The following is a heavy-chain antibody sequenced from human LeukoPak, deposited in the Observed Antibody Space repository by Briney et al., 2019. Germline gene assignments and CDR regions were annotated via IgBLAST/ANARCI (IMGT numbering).Heavy chain of an antibody. CDR1: GGSFSGYY. Sequence: SETLSLTCAVYGGSFSGYYWSWLRQPPGKGLEWIGEINHSGSTNYNPSLKSRVTISVDTSKNQFSLKLSSVTAADTAVYYCARASYYDFWSGYLHLDDAFDIWGQGTMVTVSS. V-gene: IGHV4-34*01. J-gene: IGHJ3*02. CDR3: ARASYYDFWSGYLHLDDAFDI. CDR2: INHSGST. D-gene: IGHD3-3*01.